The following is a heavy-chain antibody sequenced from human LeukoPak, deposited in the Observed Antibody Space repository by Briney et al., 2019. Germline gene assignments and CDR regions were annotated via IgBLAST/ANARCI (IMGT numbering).Heavy chain of an antibody. CDR3: ARDLGVPAAGA. Sequence: GGSLRLSCAASGFTFSNYDMNWVRQALGKGLEWVSSISSSSSYIYYADSVKGRFTISRDNAKNSLYLQMNSLRAEDTAVYYCARDLGVPAAGAWGKGTAVTVSS. J-gene: IGHJ6*04. V-gene: IGHV3-21*01. CDR2: ISSSSSYI. D-gene: IGHD2-2*01. CDR1: GFTFSNYD.